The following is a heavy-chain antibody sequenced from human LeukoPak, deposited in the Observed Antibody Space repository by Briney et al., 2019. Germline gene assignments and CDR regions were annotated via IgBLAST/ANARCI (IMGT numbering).Heavy chain of an antibody. CDR2: IYYSGST. V-gene: IGHV4-39*07. J-gene: IGHJ3*02. D-gene: IGHD6-19*01. CDR3: GRERVVAGVLDAFDI. CDR1: TGSISSSNSY. Sequence: SGTLSLTCSVSTGSISSSNSYWGWIRQPPGRGLEWIGSIYYSGSTYYNPSLKSRVTISVDTSQNQFSLELRSVTAADTAVYYCGRERVVAGVLDAFDIWGQGTMVPVSS.